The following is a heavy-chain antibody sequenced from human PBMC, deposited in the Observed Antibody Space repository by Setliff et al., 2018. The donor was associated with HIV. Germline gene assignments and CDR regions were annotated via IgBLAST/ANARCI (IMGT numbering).Heavy chain of an antibody. CDR1: GGSMNSHY. CDR3: APYNTRSGYYSMGWFDP. D-gene: IGHD3-3*01. V-gene: IGHV4-59*06. J-gene: IGHJ5*02. CDR2: IHYTGST. Sequence: PSETLSLTCTVSGGSMNSHYWSWIRQHPGKGLEWIGYIHYTGSTYYNPSLKSRVTISVDTSKNQFSLKLSSVTAADAAVYYCAPYNTRSGYYSMGWFDPWGQGTLVTVSS.